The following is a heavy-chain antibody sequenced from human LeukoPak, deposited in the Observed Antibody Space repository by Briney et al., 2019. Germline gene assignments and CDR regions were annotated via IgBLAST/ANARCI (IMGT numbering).Heavy chain of an antibody. CDR3: ARGGRCYYDSSGYYPFGY. V-gene: IGHV4-4*07. Sequence: PSETLSLTCTVSGGSISSYYWSWIRQPAGKGLEWIGRIYTSGSTNYNPSLKSRVTMSVDTSKNQFSLKLSSVTAADTAVYYCARGGRCYYDSSGYYPFGYWGQGTLVTVSS. CDR2: IYTSGST. J-gene: IGHJ4*02. D-gene: IGHD3-22*01. CDR1: GGSISSYY.